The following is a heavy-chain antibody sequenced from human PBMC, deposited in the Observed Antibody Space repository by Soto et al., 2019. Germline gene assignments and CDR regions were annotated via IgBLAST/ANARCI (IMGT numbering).Heavy chain of an antibody. D-gene: IGHD6-13*01. Sequence: GGYLNITCEASGYTFNTYWIAWVRQMPGKSLEGMGGMYPGDSETKYCESFQGQVTISVDNSLSIAYLQWSSLKASDTATYFCAYGYWVYKGFFDLWGQGTLVTVSS. CDR3: AYGYWVYKGFFDL. CDR2: MYPGDSET. CDR1: GYTFNTYW. J-gene: IGHJ4*02. V-gene: IGHV5-51*01.